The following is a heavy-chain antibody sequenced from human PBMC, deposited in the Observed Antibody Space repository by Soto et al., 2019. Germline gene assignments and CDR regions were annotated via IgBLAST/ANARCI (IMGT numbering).Heavy chain of an antibody. J-gene: IGHJ6*02. Sequence: GGSLRLSCAASGFTFSSYAMHWVRQAPGKGLEWVAVISYDGSNKYYADSVKGRFTISRDNSKNTLYLQMNSLRAEDTAVYYCARMWKNPYYYYGMDVWGQGTTVTVSS. CDR2: ISYDGSNK. V-gene: IGHV3-30*04. D-gene: IGHD1-1*01. CDR1: GFTFSSYA. CDR3: ARMWKNPYYYYGMDV.